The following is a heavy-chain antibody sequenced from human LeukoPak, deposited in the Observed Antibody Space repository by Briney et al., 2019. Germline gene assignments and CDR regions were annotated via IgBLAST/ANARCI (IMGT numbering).Heavy chain of an antibody. V-gene: IGHV1-8*01. CDR3: ARGDYCSSTSCPYYYYYMDV. Sequence: VASVKVSCKASGYTFTSYDINWVRQATGQGLEWMGWMNPNSGNTGYAQKFQGGVTMTRNTSISTAYMELSSLRSEDTAVYYCARGDYCSSTSCPYYYYYMDVWGKGTTVTVSS. J-gene: IGHJ6*03. D-gene: IGHD2-2*01. CDR2: MNPNSGNT. CDR1: GYTFTSYD.